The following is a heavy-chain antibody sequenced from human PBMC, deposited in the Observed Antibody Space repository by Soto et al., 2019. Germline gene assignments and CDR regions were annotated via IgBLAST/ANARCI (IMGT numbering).Heavy chain of an antibody. V-gene: IGHV4-39*01. J-gene: IGHJ4*02. CDR1: GGSISSSSYY. CDR3: ARRRYGGQERIFDY. CDR2: IYYSGST. D-gene: IGHD4-17*01. Sequence: SEALSLTCTVSGGSISSSSYYWGWIRQPPGKGLEWIGSIYYSGSTYYNPSLKSRVTISVDTSKNQFSLKLSSVTAADTAVYYCARRRYGGQERIFDYWGQGTLVT.